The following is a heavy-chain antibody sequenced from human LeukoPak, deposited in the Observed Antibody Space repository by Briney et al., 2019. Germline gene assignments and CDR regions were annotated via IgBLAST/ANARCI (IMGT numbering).Heavy chain of an antibody. V-gene: IGHV3-74*01. CDR2: INSDGSST. J-gene: IGHJ4*02. D-gene: IGHD1-1*01. Sequence: GGSLRLSCAASGFTFSSYWMHWVRQAPGKGLVWVSRINSDGSSTSYADSVKGRFTISRDNSKNTLYLQMNSLRAEDTAVYYCSKKGQADDDGKPDWGQGTLVTVSS. CDR3: SKKGQADDDGKPD. CDR1: GFTFSSYW.